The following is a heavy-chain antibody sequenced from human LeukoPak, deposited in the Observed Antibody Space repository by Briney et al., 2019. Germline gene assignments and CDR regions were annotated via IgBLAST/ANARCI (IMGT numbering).Heavy chain of an antibody. CDR1: GGPISSYY. CDR3: ARADITIFGVVIPEGKFDI. V-gene: IGHV4-59*01. Sequence: PSETLSLTCTVSGGPISSYYWSWIRQPPGKGLEWMGYLYYSGSTNYNPSPKSRATISVDTSKNQFSLKLGSVTAADTAVYYCARADITIFGVVIPEGKFDIWGQGTMVTVSS. CDR2: LYYSGST. J-gene: IGHJ3*02. D-gene: IGHD3-3*01.